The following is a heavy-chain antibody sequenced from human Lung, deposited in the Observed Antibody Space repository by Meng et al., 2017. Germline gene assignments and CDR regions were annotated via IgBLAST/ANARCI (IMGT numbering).Heavy chain of an antibody. V-gene: IGHV4-4*02. CDR1: GGSISSRNW. D-gene: IGHD3-3*01. CDR3: VRGGQDQAYYDFWSGPFDP. CDR2: IYHSGRT. Sequence: QVQVQRPGPGLVKPSGTLSLTCAVFGGSISSRNWWSWVRQSPGKGLEWIGEIYHSGRTNYNPSLESRVTISLDKSQNHFSLKVKSVTAADTAVYYCVRGGQDQAYYDFWSGPFDPWGQGTLVTVSS. J-gene: IGHJ5*02.